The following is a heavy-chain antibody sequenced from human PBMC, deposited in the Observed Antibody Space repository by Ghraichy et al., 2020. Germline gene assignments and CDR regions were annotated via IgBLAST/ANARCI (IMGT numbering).Heavy chain of an antibody. J-gene: IGHJ4*02. D-gene: IGHD3-16*02. CDR3: ARDLRLGELSPGGPDY. CDR1: GFTFSSYS. Sequence: GASLRLSCAASGFTFSSYSMNWVRQAPGKGLEWVSSISSSSSYIYYADSVKGRFTISRDNAKNSLYLQMNSLRAEDTAVYYCARDLRLGELSPGGPDYWGQGTLVTVSS. V-gene: IGHV3-21*01. CDR2: ISSSSSYI.